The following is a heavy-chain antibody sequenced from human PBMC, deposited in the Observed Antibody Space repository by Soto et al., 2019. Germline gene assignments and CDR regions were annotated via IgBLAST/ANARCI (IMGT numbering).Heavy chain of an antibody. Sequence: EVQLVESGGGLVQAGGSLRLSCAASGFTFSEYWVNWVRQTPGKGLEWVANIKGDGSEKYYVDSLKGRFTISRDNAKNSLYLQINSLRAEDTAVYYCARGTLAPGLDYLGQRTLVTVSS. CDR3: ARGTLAPGLDY. V-gene: IGHV3-7*01. J-gene: IGHJ4*02. CDR1: GFTFSEYW. CDR2: IKGDGSEK. D-gene: IGHD6-13*01.